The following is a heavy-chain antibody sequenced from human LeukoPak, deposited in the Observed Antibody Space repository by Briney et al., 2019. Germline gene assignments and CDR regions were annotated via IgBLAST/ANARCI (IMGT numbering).Heavy chain of an antibody. CDR2: IYYTWST. V-gene: IGHV4-39*01. CDR1: GGSISSSSHY. J-gene: IGHJ4*02. D-gene: IGHD2-15*01. Sequence: SETLSLTCTVSGGSISSSSHYWGWIRQPPGKGLELIGSIYYTWSTSYNPSLKSRVTISVDTSKNQFSMKLSSVTAADTAVYYCARHESIVVVVAARGFDSWGQGTLVTVSS. CDR3: ARHESIVVVVAARGFDS.